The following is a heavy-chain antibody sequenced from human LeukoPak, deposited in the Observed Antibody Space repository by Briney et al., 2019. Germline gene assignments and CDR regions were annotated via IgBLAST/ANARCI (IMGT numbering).Heavy chain of an antibody. CDR3: ARRTGGSYFDY. J-gene: IGHJ4*02. CDR1: GGSISSSSYY. D-gene: IGHD1-26*01. Sequence: SETLSLTCTVSGGSISSSSYYWGWIRQPPGKGLEWIGSIYYSGSTYYNPSLKGRVTISVDTSKNQFSLKLSSVTAADTAVYYCARRTGGSYFDYWGQGTLVTVSS. CDR2: IYYSGST. V-gene: IGHV4-39*01.